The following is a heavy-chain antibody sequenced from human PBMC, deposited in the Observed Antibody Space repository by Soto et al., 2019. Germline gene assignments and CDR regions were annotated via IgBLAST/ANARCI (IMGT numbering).Heavy chain of an antibody. V-gene: IGHV3-23*01. CDR3: AKAVGGGYHYYYYAMDV. D-gene: IGHD5-12*01. J-gene: IGHJ6*02. CDR1: ELTFSRYA. CDR2: ISGSGGNT. Sequence: GGSLRLSCAASELTFSRYAMSWVRQAPGKGLEWVSAISGSGGNTYYADSVRGRFTISRDNSKNTLYLQMHNLRAEDTAVYYCAKAVGGGYHYYYYAMDVWGQGTTVTVSS.